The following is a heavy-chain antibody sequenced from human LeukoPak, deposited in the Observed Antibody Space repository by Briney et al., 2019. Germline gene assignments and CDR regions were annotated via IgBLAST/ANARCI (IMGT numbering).Heavy chain of an antibody. V-gene: IGHV4-4*07. J-gene: IGHJ4*02. D-gene: IGHD1-26*01. Sequence: SETLSLTCTVSGGSISSYHWSWIRQPAGKGLEWIGRIYTSGSTNYNPSLKSRVTMSVDTSKNQFSLKLSSVTAADTAVYYCARGMYSGSYYYFDYWGQGTLVTVSS. CDR3: ARGMYSGSYYYFDY. CDR1: GGSISSYH. CDR2: IYTSGST.